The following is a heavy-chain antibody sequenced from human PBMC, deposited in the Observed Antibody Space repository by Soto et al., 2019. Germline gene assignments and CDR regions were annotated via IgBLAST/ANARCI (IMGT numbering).Heavy chain of an antibody. Sequence: QLQLQESGPGLVKPSQTLSLTCAVSGGSISSGGYSWSWIRPPPGKGLVWIGYIYHSGSTYYNQSLKSRVILSVDRSKNQFSLKLGSVTAADTAVYYCARAAAGTSDCFDPWGQGTLVTVSS. CDR1: GGSISSGGYS. CDR2: IYHSGST. J-gene: IGHJ5*02. CDR3: ARAAAGTSDCFDP. D-gene: IGHD6-13*01. V-gene: IGHV4-30-2*01.